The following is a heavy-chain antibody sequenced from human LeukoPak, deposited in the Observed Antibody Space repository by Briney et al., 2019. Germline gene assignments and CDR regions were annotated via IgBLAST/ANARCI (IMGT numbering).Heavy chain of an antibody. Sequence: TGGSLRLSCAASGFTFSSYGMHWVRQAPGKGLEWVAVISYDGSNKYYADSVKGRFTISRDNSKNTLYLQMNSLRAEDTAVYYCARKVKYYDYVWGSYRYAPGEGSFDYWGQGTLVTVSS. CDR3: ARKVKYYDYVWGSYRYAPGEGSFDY. J-gene: IGHJ4*02. CDR1: GFTFSSYG. V-gene: IGHV3-30*03. D-gene: IGHD3-16*02. CDR2: ISYDGSNK.